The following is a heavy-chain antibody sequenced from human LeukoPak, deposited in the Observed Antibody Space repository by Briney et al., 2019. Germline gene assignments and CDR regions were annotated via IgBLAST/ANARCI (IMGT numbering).Heavy chain of an antibody. D-gene: IGHD3-10*01. J-gene: IGHJ4*02. CDR3: ARGGSQPITMHVFDF. CDR1: GDSFSSYA. V-gene: IGHV3-23*01. CDR2: ISANGGIT. Sequence: GGSLRLSCAGFGDSFSSYALSWVRQAPGKGLEWVSIISANGGITYYANSVKGRFSISRDNSKNTMSLQMNSLRVEDTAVYYCARGGSQPITMHVFDFWGQGTLVSVSS.